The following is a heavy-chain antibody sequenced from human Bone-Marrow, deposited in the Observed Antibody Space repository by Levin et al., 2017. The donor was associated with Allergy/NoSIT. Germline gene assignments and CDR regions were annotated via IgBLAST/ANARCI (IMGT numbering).Heavy chain of an antibody. V-gene: IGHV5-51*01. Sequence: GESLKISCKASGYSFTTYWIGWVRQMPGKALDWMGMVYPRDSDVKYSPSFQGQVTISADKSINTAYLQWSSLKASDTAMYYCLRHYAPAGRSAPPEDWGTGDLVTVSS. CDR1: GYSFTTYW. J-gene: IGHJ4*02. CDR2: VYPRDSDV. D-gene: IGHD1-14*01. CDR3: LRHYAPAGRSAPPED.